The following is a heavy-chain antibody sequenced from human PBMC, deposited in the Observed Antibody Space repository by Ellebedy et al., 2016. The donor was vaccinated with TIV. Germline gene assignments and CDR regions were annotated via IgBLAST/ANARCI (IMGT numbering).Heavy chain of an antibody. CDR1: GGSISSYY. CDR2: IYYSGST. V-gene: IGHV4-59*08. J-gene: IGHJ4*02. CDR3: ARQVNDFWSGYYIQGPDY. D-gene: IGHD3-3*01. Sequence: SETLSLXXTVSGGSISSYYWSWIRQPPGKGLEWIGYIYYSGSTNYNPSLKSRVTISVDTSKNQFSLKLSSVTAADTAVYYCARQVNDFWSGYYIQGPDYWGQGTLVTVSS.